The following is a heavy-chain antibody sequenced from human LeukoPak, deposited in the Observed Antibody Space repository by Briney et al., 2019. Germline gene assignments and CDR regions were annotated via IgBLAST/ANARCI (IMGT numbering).Heavy chain of an antibody. CDR1: GYTFTSYA. J-gene: IGHJ4*02. CDR2: INAGNGNT. Sequence: EASVKVSCTASGYTFTSYAMHWVRQAPGQRLEWMGWINAGNGNTKYSQKFQGRVTITRDTSASTAYMELSSLRSEDTAVYYCARDPIAVAGRRSPGGIDYWGQGTLVTVSS. V-gene: IGHV1-3*01. CDR3: ARDPIAVAGRRSPGGIDY. D-gene: IGHD6-19*01.